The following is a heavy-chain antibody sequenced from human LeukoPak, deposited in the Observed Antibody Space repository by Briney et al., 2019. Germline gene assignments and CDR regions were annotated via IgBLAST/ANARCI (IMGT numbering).Heavy chain of an antibody. V-gene: IGHV4-59*08. CDR1: GGSISSYY. CDR2: IHYSGST. J-gene: IGHJ3*02. Sequence: PSETLSLTCTVSGGSISSYYWSWIRQPPGKGLEWIAYIHYSGSTSSNPSLKSRVTISVDTSKNQFSLKLTSVTAADTAMYFRAAGYSSNWPYAFNIWGQGTMVTVSS. CDR3: AAGYSSNWPYAFNI. D-gene: IGHD6-13*01.